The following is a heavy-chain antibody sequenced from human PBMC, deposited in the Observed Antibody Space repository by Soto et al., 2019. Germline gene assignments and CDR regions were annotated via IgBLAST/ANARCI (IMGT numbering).Heavy chain of an antibody. CDR3: ARGISPYYGSGSAPLY. D-gene: IGHD3-10*01. Sequence: GGSLRLSCAASGFTFSSYAMSWVRQAPGKGLEWVSAISGSGGSTYYADSVKGRFTISRDNSKNTLYLQMNSLRAEDTAVYYCARGISPYYGSGSAPLYWGQGTLVTVSS. CDR1: GFTFSSYA. J-gene: IGHJ4*02. V-gene: IGHV3-23*01. CDR2: ISGSGGST.